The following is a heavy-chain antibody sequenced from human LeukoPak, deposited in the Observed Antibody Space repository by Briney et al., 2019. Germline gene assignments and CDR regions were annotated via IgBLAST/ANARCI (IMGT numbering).Heavy chain of an antibody. CDR1: GGSISSSNW. V-gene: IGHV4-4*02. Sequence: SGTLSLTCAVSGGSISSSNWWSWVRQPPGKGLEWIGYIYYSGSTNYNPSLKSRVTISVDTSKNQFSLKLSSVTAADTAVYYCARDKYGPDEYYAFDIWGQGTMVTVSS. CDR2: IYYSGST. CDR3: ARDKYGPDEYYAFDI. D-gene: IGHD1-14*01. J-gene: IGHJ3*02.